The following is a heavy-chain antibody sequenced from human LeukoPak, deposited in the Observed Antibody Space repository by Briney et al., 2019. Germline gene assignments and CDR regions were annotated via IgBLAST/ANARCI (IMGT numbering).Heavy chain of an antibody. V-gene: IGHV4-4*02. CDR3: ARAPLSGTYYTDAFDI. J-gene: IGHJ3*02. Sequence: SETLSLTCAVSGGSISTNNWWTWVRQPPGKGLEWIGEIHHSGSTDYNPSLKSRVTISPDKSKNQFSPTLTSVTAADTAVYFCARAPLSGTYYTDAFDIWGQGTMVTVSS. D-gene: IGHD1-26*01. CDR1: GGSISTNNW. CDR2: IHHSGST.